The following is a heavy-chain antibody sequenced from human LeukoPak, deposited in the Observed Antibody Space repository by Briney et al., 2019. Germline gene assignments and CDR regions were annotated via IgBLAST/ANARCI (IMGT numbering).Heavy chain of an antibody. Sequence: GGSLRLSCTASGFTLGRHDMHWVRQIPGQGLEWVAAVSSGFHAFFADSVQGRFTVSREDARNSLYLQMNSLRAGDTGVYYCVREARGYHYTYFDYWGQGTLVTVSS. CDR2: VSSGFHA. CDR1: GFTLGRHD. CDR3: VREARGYHYTYFDY. V-gene: IGHV3-13*01. D-gene: IGHD5-18*01. J-gene: IGHJ4*02.